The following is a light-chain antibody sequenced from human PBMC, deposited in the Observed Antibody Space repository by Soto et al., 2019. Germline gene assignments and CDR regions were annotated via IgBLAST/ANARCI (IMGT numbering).Light chain of an antibody. Sequence: DIVMTPSPDSLAVSLGERATINCKSSQCDLYSSHNKNYLAWYQQKPGQPPKLLIYRASTRESGVPDRFSGSGSGTDFTLTISSLQAEDVAVYYCQQYYSTLPTFGQGTKVEIK. V-gene: IGKV4-1*01. CDR3: QQYYSTLPT. CDR2: RAS. CDR1: QCDLYSSHNKNY. J-gene: IGKJ1*01.